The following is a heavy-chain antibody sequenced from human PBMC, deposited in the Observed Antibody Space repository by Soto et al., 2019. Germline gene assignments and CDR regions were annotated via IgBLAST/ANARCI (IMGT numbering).Heavy chain of an antibody. D-gene: IGHD1-1*01. CDR3: AREDGQTTGGPVGDI. Sequence: GSLRLSCAASGFTFSSYGMHWVRQAPGKGLEWVAVIWYDGSNKYYADSVKGRFTISRDNSKNTLYLQMNSLRAEDTAVYYCAREDGQTTGGPVGDIWGQGTMVTGSS. CDR2: IWYDGSNK. J-gene: IGHJ3*02. CDR1: GFTFSSYG. V-gene: IGHV3-33*01.